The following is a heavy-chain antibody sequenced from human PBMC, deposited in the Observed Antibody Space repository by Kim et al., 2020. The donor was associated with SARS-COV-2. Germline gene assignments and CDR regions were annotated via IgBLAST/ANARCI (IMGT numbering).Heavy chain of an antibody. CDR2: ISAYNGNT. J-gene: IGHJ4*02. CDR1: GYTFTDYG. CDR3: ARDVWSSSSTGPSFDY. Sequence: ASVKVSCKASGYTFTDYGISWVRQAPGQGLEWMGWISAYNGNTNYAQKVQGRVTMTTDTSTSTAYMELRSLRSDDAAMYFCARDVWSSSSTGPSFDYWGQATLVTVSS. V-gene: IGHV1-18*01. D-gene: IGHD6-6*01.